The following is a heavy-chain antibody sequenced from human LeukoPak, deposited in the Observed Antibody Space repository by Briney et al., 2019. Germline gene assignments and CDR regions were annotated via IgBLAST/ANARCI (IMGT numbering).Heavy chain of an antibody. CDR3: ARPPEIAVAGAFDC. J-gene: IGHJ4*02. CDR2: ISYDGSNK. D-gene: IGHD6-19*01. Sequence: GGSLRLSCAASGFTFSSYGMHWVRQAPGKRLEWVAVISYDGSNKYYADSVKGRFTISRDNSKNTLYLQMNSLRAEDTAVYYCARPPEIAVAGAFDCWGQGTLVTVSS. V-gene: IGHV3-30*03. CDR1: GFTFSSYG.